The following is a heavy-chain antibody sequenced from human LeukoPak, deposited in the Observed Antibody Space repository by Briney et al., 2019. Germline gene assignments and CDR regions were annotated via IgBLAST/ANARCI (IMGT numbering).Heavy chain of an antibody. J-gene: IGHJ1*01. V-gene: IGHV3-48*03. CDR1: GFTFSSYD. D-gene: IGHD3-16*01. Sequence: GGSLRLSCEASGFTFSSYDMNWVRQAPGKGLQWLSHITQGGSTIYYADSVKGRFTIFRDNAKSSLYLQMDSLRVEDTAIYYCARSRGKYFQRWGQGTLVTVSS. CDR2: ITQGGSTI. CDR3: ARSRGKYFQR.